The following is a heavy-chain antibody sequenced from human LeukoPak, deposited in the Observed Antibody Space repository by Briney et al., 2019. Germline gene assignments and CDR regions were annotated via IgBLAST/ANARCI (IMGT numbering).Heavy chain of an antibody. V-gene: IGHV3-48*01. D-gene: IGHD4-23*01. CDR2: ISSSSGTI. Sequence: GGGPRVSRAAPRFTLSTPNMKSGRPGPGEGGGWGSEISSSSGTIHYADSVKGRFTISRDNAKNSLYLQMNSLRAEDTAVYYCARDYGGNSLYYYYYMDVWGKGTTVTVSS. CDR1: RFTLSTPN. CDR3: ARDYGGNSLYYYYYMDV. J-gene: IGHJ6*03.